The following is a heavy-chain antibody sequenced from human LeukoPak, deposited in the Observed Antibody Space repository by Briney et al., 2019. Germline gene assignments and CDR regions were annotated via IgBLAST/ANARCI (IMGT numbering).Heavy chain of an antibody. CDR1: GYTFTGYY. Sequence: GASVKVSCKASGYTFTGYYMHWVRQAPGQGLEWMGWINPNSGGTNYAQKFQGRVTTTRDTSISTAYMELSRLRSDDTAVYYCARDPPPIWPTVTYYFDYWGQGTLVTVSS. V-gene: IGHV1-2*02. D-gene: IGHD4-17*01. CDR2: INPNSGGT. J-gene: IGHJ4*02. CDR3: ARDPPPIWPTVTYYFDY.